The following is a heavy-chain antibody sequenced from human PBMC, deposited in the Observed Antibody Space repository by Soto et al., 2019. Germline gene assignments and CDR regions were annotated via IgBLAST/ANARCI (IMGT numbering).Heavy chain of an antibody. CDR3: ARGYGDYVLDY. CDR2: TYYSGST. J-gene: IGHJ4*02. D-gene: IGHD4-17*01. CDR1: GGSISSYY. V-gene: IGHV4-59*08. Sequence: ASETLSLTCTVSGGSISSYYWSWIRQPPGKGLEWIGYTYYSGSTNYNPSLNSRVTISVDTSKNQFSLKLSSVTAADSAVYYCARGYGDYVLDYWGQGTLVTVSS.